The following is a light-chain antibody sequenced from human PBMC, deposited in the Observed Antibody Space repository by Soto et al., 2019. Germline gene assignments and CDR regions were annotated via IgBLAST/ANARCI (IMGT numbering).Light chain of an antibody. Sequence: DIQMTQSPSSLSASVGDRVTITCRASQSISSYLNWYQQKPGKAPKLLIYAASSLQSGVPSRFSGSGSGTDFTLTISSLQSEDFAVYYCQQYNYWPPWTFGQGTKVDIK. CDR2: AAS. CDR1: QSISSY. J-gene: IGKJ1*01. CDR3: QQYNYWPPWT. V-gene: IGKV1-39*01.